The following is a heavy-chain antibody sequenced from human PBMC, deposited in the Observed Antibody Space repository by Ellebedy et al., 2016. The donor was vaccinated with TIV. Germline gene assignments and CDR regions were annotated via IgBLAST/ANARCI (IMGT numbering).Heavy chain of an antibody. CDR3: TRGFDYAKTGY. CDR2: INHSGST. J-gene: IGHJ4*02. V-gene: IGHV4-34*01. D-gene: IGHD4-17*01. Sequence: SETLSLTXAVYGGSFSGYYWSWIRQPPGKGLEWIGEINHSGSTNYNPSLRSRVTISVDTSKNQLSLKVTSVTAADTAVYYCTRGFDYAKTGYWGQGALVSVSS. CDR1: GGSFSGYY.